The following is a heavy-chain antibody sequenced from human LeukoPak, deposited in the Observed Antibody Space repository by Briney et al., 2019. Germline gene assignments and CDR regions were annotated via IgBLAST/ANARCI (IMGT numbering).Heavy chain of an antibody. CDR2: ISSSGSTI. CDR1: GFTFSSYE. J-gene: IGHJ6*04. V-gene: IGHV3-48*03. CDR3: AELGITMIGGV. Sequence: GGSLRLSCAASGFTFSSYEKNWVRHAPGKGLEWVSYISSSGSTIYYADSGKGRLTISRDNAKNSLYLQMNSLRAEDTAVYYCAELGITMIGGVWGKGTTVTISS. D-gene: IGHD3-10*02.